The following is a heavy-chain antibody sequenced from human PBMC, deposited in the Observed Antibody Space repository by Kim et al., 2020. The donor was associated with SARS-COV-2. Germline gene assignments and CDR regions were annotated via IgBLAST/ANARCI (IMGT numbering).Heavy chain of an antibody. Sequence: ADHVKGRLHLSRDSSKNTLYLQMNSLRGEATAVYYCASDVSRDTHLPFDPWGQGTLVTVSS. J-gene: IGHJ5*02. CDR3: ASDVSRDTHLPFDP. V-gene: IGHV3-30*07.